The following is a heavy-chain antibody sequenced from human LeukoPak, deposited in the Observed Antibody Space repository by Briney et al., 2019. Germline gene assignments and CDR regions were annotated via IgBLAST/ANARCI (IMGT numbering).Heavy chain of an antibody. V-gene: IGHV1-18*01. CDR2: ISAYNGNT. Sequence: ASVKVSCKASGGTFSSYGISWVRQAPGQGLEWMGWISAYNGNTNYAQKLQGRVTMTTDTSTSTAYMELRSLRSDDTAVYYCARDFVWYVVVPAAHRFDYWGQGTLVTVSS. D-gene: IGHD2-2*01. CDR1: GGTFSSYG. J-gene: IGHJ4*02. CDR3: ARDFVWYVVVPAAHRFDY.